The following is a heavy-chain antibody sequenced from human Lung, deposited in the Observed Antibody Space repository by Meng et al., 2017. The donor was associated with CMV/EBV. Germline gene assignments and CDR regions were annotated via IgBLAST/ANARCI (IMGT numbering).Heavy chain of an antibody. D-gene: IGHD2-21*02. CDR2: IYHSGST. CDR3: ARIERRRILKYCGSDCSTTDY. J-gene: IGHJ4*02. CDR1: GGSISSSNL. V-gene: IGHV4-4*02. Sequence: SETLSLTCAVSGGSISSSNLWTWVRQVPGKGLEWIGEIYHSGSTNYNPSLKSRVAISVDKFKNQFPLKLGSVTAADTAVYYCARIERRRILKYCGSDCSTTDYWGQGTLVTVSS.